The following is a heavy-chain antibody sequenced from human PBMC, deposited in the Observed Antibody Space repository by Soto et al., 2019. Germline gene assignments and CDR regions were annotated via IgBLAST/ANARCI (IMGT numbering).Heavy chain of an antibody. CDR1: GFTFSSYG. J-gene: IGHJ6*02. CDR3: AKAVPPINRKVWFGVMDV. D-gene: IGHD3-10*01. Sequence: GGSLRLSCAASGFTFSSYGMHWVRQAPGKGLEWVAVISYDGSNKYYADSVKGRFTISRDNSKNTLYLQMNSLRAEDTAVYYCAKAVPPINRKVWFGVMDVWGQGTTVTVSS. V-gene: IGHV3-30*18. CDR2: ISYDGSNK.